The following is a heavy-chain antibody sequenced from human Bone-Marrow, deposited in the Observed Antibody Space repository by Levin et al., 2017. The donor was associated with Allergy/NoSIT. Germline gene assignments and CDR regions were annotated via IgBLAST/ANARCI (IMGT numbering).Heavy chain of an antibody. J-gene: IGHJ6*02. CDR1: GFTFSDYY. Sequence: TGGSLRLSCAASGFTFSDYYMSWIRQAPGKGLEWVSYISSSGSTIYYADSVKGRFTISRDNAKNSLYLQMNSLRAEDTAVYYCARAPSLTGVPSAQSYYGMDVWGQGTTVTVSS. CDR3: ARAPSLTGVPSAQSYYGMDV. D-gene: IGHD3-9*01. CDR2: ISSSGSTI. V-gene: IGHV3-11*01.